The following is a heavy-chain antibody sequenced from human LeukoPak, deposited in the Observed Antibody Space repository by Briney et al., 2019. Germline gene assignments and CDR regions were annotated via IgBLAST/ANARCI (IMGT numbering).Heavy chain of an antibody. D-gene: IGHD2-15*01. J-gene: IGHJ3*02. CDR2: ISYDGSNK. CDR3: AKLQYCSGGSCYSVAFDI. CDR1: GFTFSSYG. V-gene: IGHV3-30*18. Sequence: GGSLRLPCAASGFTFSSYGLHWVRQAPGKGLEWVAVISYDGSNKYYADSVKGRFTISRDNSKNTLYLQMNSLRAEDTAVYYCAKLQYCSGGSCYSVAFDIWGQGTMVTVSS.